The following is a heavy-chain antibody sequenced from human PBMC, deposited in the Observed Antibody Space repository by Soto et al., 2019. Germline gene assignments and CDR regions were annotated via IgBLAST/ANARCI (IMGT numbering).Heavy chain of an antibody. CDR3: TRRAGYIDY. CDR1: GYSLTSYW. J-gene: IGHJ4*02. Sequence: GESLKISCKASGYSLTSYWIGWVRQRPGKGLEWMGIVYPGDSDTRYNPSFRGQATISVDRSTSTAYLQWSSLKASDSAMYYCTRRAGYIDYWGQGTLVTVSS. D-gene: IGHD6-13*01. CDR2: VYPGDSDT. V-gene: IGHV5-51*01.